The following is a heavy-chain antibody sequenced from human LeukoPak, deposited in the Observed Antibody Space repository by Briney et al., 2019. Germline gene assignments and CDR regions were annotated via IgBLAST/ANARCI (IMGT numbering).Heavy chain of an antibody. Sequence: SETLSLTCTVSGGSISSGGYYWSWIRQHPGKGLEWIGYIYYSGSTYYNPSLKSRVTISVDTSKNQFSLKLSSVTAADTAVYYCARDRWRNYYGSGSHGAMDVWGKGTTVTVSS. CDR1: GGSISSGGYY. D-gene: IGHD3-10*01. CDR2: IYYSGST. V-gene: IGHV4-31*03. CDR3: ARDRWRNYYGSGSHGAMDV. J-gene: IGHJ6*04.